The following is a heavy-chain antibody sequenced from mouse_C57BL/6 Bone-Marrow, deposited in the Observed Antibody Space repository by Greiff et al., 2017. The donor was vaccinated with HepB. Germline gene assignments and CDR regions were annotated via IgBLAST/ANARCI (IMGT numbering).Heavy chain of an antibody. V-gene: IGHV5-17*01. D-gene: IGHD4-1*01. J-gene: IGHJ2*01. CDR2: ISSGSSTI. CDR1: GFTFSDYG. Sequence: EVKLQESGGGLVKPGGSLKLSCAASGFTFSDYGMHWVRQAPEKGLEWVAYISSGSSTIYYADTVKGRFTISRDNAKNTLFLQMTSLRSEDTAMYYCARENWDVGDYWGQGTTLTVSS. CDR3: ARENWDVGDY.